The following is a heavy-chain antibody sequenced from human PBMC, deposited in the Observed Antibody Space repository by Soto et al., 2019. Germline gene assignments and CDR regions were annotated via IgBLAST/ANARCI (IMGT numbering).Heavy chain of an antibody. CDR1: GFTFTSYA. CDR3: ARGAPIVGTTHLDY. CDR2: ISYDESNK. J-gene: IGHJ4*02. D-gene: IGHD1-26*01. V-gene: IGHV3-30-3*01. Sequence: PGGSLRLSCAASGFTFTSYAMHWVRQAPGKGLEWVAVISYDESNKFYADSVKGRFTISRDNSKNTLYLQMNSLRGEDTAVYYCARGAPIVGTTHLDYWGQGTLVTVSS.